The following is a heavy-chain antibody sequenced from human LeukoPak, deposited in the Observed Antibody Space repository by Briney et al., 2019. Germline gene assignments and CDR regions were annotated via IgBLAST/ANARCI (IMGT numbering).Heavy chain of an antibody. CDR3: AFSPDYDILTGYQRKYYYYGMDV. Sequence: ASETLSLTCAVYGGSFSGYYWSWIRQPPGKGLEWIGEINHSGSTNYNPSLKSRVAISVDTSKNQFSLKLSSVTAADTAVYYCAFSPDYDILTGYQRKYYYYGMDVWGQGTTVTVSS. J-gene: IGHJ6*02. D-gene: IGHD3-9*01. CDR1: GGSFSGYY. V-gene: IGHV4-34*01. CDR2: INHSGST.